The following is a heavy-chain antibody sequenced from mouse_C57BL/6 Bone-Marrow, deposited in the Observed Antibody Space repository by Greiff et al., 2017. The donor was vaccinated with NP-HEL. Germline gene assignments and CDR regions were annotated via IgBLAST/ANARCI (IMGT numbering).Heavy chain of an antibody. D-gene: IGHD1-1*01. V-gene: IGHV1-76*01. CDR2: IYPGSGNT. Sequence: QVQLKESGAELVRPGASVKLSCKASGYTFTDYYINWVKQRPGQGLEWIARIYPGSGNTYYNEKFKGKATLTAEKSSSTAYMQLSSLTSEDSAVYFCARGPVVYFDYWGQGTTLTVSS. CDR3: ARGPVVYFDY. CDR1: GYTFTDYY. J-gene: IGHJ2*01.